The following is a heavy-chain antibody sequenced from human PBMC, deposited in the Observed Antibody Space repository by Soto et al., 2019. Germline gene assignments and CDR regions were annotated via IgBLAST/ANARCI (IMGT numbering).Heavy chain of an antibody. V-gene: IGHV4-4*07. J-gene: IGHJ6*02. Sequence: SETLSLTCTVSGGSISSYYWSWIRQPAGKGLEWIGRIYTSGSTNYNPSLKSRVTMSVDTSKNQFSLKLSSVTAADTAVYYCAREAGYCSGGSCRFFYGMDVWGQGTTVTVSS. CDR1: GGSISSYY. CDR3: AREAGYCSGGSCRFFYGMDV. CDR2: IYTSGST. D-gene: IGHD2-15*01.